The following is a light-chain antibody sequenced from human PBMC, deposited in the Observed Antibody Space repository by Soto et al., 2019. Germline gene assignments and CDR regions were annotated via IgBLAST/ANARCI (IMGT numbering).Light chain of an antibody. J-gene: IGKJ5*01. CDR1: QDINTY. CDR3: QQYRTFPIT. Sequence: DIQLTQSPSSLSVSVGYRVTITCQTSQDINTYLNWYQQKPGRAPKLLIYDASNLETGVASRFSGSGSGTHFTFTINSLQPEDVGTFYCQQYRTFPITFGQGTHWRL. V-gene: IGKV1-33*01. CDR2: DAS.